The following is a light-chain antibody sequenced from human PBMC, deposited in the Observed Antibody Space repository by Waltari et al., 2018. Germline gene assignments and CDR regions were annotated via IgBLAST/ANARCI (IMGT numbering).Light chain of an antibody. CDR1: ELGSKY. CDR2: QNT. V-gene: IGLV3-1*01. CDR3: QAWDSTIAV. J-gene: IGLJ2*01. Sequence: SYEVTQPPSVSVSPGQTARVPCSGAELGSKYTSWYQQRPGQSPVVVTYQNTRRPSGIPERFSGSNSGNTATLTISGTQAMDEADYYCQAWDSTIAVFGGGTKLTVL.